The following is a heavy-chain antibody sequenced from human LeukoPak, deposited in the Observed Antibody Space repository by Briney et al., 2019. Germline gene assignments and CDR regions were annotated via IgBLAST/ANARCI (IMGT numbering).Heavy chain of an antibody. CDR2: IIPIFGTA. CDR3: ARDPGIAAAGYYYYYMDV. CDR1: GGTFSSYA. D-gene: IGHD6-13*01. J-gene: IGHJ6*03. Sequence: SVKVSCKASGGTFSSYAIRWVRQAPGQGLEWMGGIIPIFGTANYAQKFQGRVTITTDESTSTAYMELSSLRSEDTAVYYCARDPGIAAAGYYYYYMDVWGKGTTVTVSS. V-gene: IGHV1-69*05.